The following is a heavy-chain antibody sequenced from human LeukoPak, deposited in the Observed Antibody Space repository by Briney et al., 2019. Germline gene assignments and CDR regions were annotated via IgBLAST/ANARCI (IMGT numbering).Heavy chain of an antibody. CDR1: GFTFSTYG. Sequence: GRSLRLSCAASGFTFSTYGMHWVRQAPGKGLEWVALMWNDEINKYYADSVKGRFTISRDNSKNTLLLQMDSLRAEDTAVYYCARDIGDCSSGTCYSDYFDYWGQGTLVTVSS. D-gene: IGHD2-15*01. CDR2: MWNDEINK. CDR3: ARDIGDCSSGTCYSDYFDY. V-gene: IGHV3-33*01. J-gene: IGHJ4*02.